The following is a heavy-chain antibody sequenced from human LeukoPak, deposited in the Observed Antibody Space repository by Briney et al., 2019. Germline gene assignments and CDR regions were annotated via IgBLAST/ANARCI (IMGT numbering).Heavy chain of an antibody. J-gene: IGHJ6*03. Sequence: GGSLRLSCGASGFIFSDFELNWVRQAPGKGLEWVAYISSSGSTIYYADSLRGRFTVSRDNARNSLYLQMKSLRLEDTAVYYCAREDGEGIFYYMDVWGKGTTVTVS. CDR2: ISSSGSTI. CDR1: GFIFSDFE. D-gene: IGHD2-21*01. CDR3: AREDGEGIFYYMDV. V-gene: IGHV3-48*03.